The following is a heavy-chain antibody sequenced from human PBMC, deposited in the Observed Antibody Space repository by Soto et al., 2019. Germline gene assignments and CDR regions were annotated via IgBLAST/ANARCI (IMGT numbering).Heavy chain of an antibody. J-gene: IGHJ5*02. Sequence: VPTLEPTQTLTLTCTPSGFSHSSSRVGVGWIRQPPGKALEWLALIYWDDDKRYSPSLKSRLTITKDTSKNQVVLTMTNMDPVDTATYYCAHRHMVGATKYNWFDPWGQGTLVTVSS. CDR1: GFSHSSSRVG. D-gene: IGHD1-26*01. V-gene: IGHV2-5*02. CDR3: AHRHMVGATKYNWFDP. CDR2: IYWDDDK.